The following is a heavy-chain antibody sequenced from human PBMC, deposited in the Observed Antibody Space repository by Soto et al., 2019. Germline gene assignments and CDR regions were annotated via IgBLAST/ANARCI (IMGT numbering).Heavy chain of an antibody. V-gene: IGHV4-61*08. CDR2: MYHAGLT. CDR1: GGPISDGVWY. CDR3: ATSYGNAWYTY. J-gene: IGHJ4*02. Sequence: SETLSLTCTVSGGPISDGVWYWTWIRQHPGKGLEWIGYMYHAGLTHYNPSLKSRLSISIDRSKNQFTLQLTSVSVADTAVYYCATSYGNAWYTYWGQGTQVTVSS. D-gene: IGHD6-13*01.